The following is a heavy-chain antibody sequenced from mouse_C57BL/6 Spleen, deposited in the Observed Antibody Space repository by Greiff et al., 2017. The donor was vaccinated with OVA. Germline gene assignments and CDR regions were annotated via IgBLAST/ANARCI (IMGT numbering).Heavy chain of an antibody. D-gene: IGHD1-1*01. CDR2: IYWDDDK. CDR1: GFSLSTSGMG. V-gene: IGHV8-12*01. CDR3: ARSPPYYGSSYDAMDY. J-gene: IGHJ4*01. Sequence: QVTLKVSGPGILQSSQTLSLTCSFSGFSLSTSGMGVSWIRQPSGKGLEWLAHIYWDDDKRYNPSLKSRLTISKDTSRNQVFLKITSVDTADTATYYCARSPPYYGSSYDAMDYWGQGTSVTVSS.